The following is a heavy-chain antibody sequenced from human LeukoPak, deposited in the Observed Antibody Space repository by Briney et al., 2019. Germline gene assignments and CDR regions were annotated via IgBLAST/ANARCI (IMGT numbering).Heavy chain of an antibody. D-gene: IGHD6-19*01. CDR3: ARVRSQLWLPRGYFDY. CDR2: INPNSGGT. J-gene: IGHJ4*02. Sequence: ASVKVSCKASGYTFTGYYMHWVRQAPGQGLEWMGWINPNSGGTNYAQKFQGRVTMTRDTSISTAYMELSRLRSDDTAVYYCARVRSQLWLPRGYFDYWGQGTLVTVSS. CDR1: GYTFTGYY. V-gene: IGHV1-2*02.